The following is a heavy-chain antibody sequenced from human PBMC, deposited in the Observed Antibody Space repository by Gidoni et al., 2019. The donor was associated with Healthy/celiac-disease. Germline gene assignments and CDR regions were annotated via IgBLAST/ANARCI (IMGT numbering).Heavy chain of an antibody. CDR2: IYTSGST. D-gene: IGHD6-13*01. J-gene: IGHJ6*03. Sequence: VQLQESGPGLVKPSQTLSLTCTVSGGSLSIVSYDCSWIRQPAGKGLEWIGRIYTSGSTNYNPSLKSRVTMSVDTSKNQFSLKLSSVTAADTAVYYCARVCVAAAGSNPYYYYYMDVWGKGTTVTVSS. CDR3: ARVCVAAAGSNPYYYYYMDV. V-gene: IGHV4-61*02. CDR1: GGSLSIVSYD.